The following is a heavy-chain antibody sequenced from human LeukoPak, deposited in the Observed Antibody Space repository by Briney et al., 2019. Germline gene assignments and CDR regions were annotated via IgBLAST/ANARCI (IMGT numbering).Heavy chain of an antibody. CDR2: ISAYNGNT. V-gene: IGHV1-18*01. D-gene: IGHD6-13*01. J-gene: IGHJ6*02. CDR1: GYTFTSYG. CDR3: ARGYSSSWYDYYYGMDV. Sequence: ASVKVPCKASGYTFTSYGISWVRQAPGQGLEWMGWISAYNGNTNYAQKLQGRVTMTTDTSTSTAYMELRSLRSDDTAVYYCARGYSSSWYDYYYGMDVWGQGTTVTVSS.